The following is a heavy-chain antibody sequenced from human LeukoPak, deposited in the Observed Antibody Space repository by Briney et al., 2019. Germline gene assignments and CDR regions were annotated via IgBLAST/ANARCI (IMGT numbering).Heavy chain of an antibody. CDR3: ARLNYVGAMGIDY. J-gene: IGHJ4*02. D-gene: IGHD1-26*01. V-gene: IGHV4-34*01. CDR1: GGSFSGYY. Sequence: SETLSLTCAVYGGSFSGYYWSWIRQPPGKGLEWIGEINHSGSTNYNPSLKSRVTVSVDTSKNQFSLKLSSVTAADTAVYYCARLNYVGAMGIDYWGQGTLVTVSS. CDR2: INHSGST.